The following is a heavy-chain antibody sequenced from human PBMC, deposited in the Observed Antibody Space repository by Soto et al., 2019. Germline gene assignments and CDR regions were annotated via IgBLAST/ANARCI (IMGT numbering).Heavy chain of an antibody. D-gene: IGHD5-18*01. CDR3: ARDNLVGHSYGNQIHALDN. V-gene: IGHV4-30-2*01. CDR2: IYYGGST. CDR1: GGSIISRDYS. Sequence: SETLSLTCAVAGGSIISRDYSWNWIRQPPGKGLEWIGYIYYGGSTYYNPSLQSRVTMSVDTSKNQVSLKLSSVTAADTAVYYCARDNLVGHSYGNQIHALDNWGQGTKVTVSS. J-gene: IGHJ3*02.